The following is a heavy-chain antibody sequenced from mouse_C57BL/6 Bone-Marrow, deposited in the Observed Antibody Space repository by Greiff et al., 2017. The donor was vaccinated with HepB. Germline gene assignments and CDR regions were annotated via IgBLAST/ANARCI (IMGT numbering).Heavy chain of an antibody. CDR1: GYTFTSYG. CDR2: IYPRSGNT. V-gene: IGHV1-81*01. Sequence: QVQLQQSGAELARPGASVKLSCKASGYTFTSYGISWVKQRTGQGLEWIGEIYPRSGNTYYNEKFKGKATLTADKSSSTAYMKLRSLTSEDSAVYFCARSGGWLPPYVDVWGTGTTVTVSS. CDR3: ARSGGWLPPYVDV. D-gene: IGHD2-3*01. J-gene: IGHJ1*03.